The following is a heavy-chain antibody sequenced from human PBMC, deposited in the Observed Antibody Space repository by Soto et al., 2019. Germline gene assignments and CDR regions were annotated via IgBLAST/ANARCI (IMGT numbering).Heavy chain of an antibody. J-gene: IGHJ6*03. CDR3: ANHYGGPGYYYYYMDV. CDR1: GFAFSTYA. CDR2: IIDSGVRT. D-gene: IGHD2-21*01. V-gene: IGHV3-23*01. Sequence: PGGSLRLSCAASGFAFSTYAMNWVRQAPGKGLEWVSVIIDSGVRTYYADSVKGRFTISRDNSKSTLYLQMNSLRAEDTAIYYCANHYGGPGYYYYYMDVWGKGTTVTVSS.